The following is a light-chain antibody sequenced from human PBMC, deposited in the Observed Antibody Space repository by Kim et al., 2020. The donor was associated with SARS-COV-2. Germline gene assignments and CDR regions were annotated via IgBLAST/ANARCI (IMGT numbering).Light chain of an antibody. Sequence: SVTLSCTRSSGGIASNYVQWYQQRPGSAPTTVIYEDNQRPSGVPDRFSGSIDSSSNSASLTISGLKTEDEADYYCQSYDGTTWVFGGGTQLTVL. CDR1: SGGIASNY. V-gene: IGLV6-57*03. J-gene: IGLJ3*02. CDR2: EDN. CDR3: QSYDGTTWV.